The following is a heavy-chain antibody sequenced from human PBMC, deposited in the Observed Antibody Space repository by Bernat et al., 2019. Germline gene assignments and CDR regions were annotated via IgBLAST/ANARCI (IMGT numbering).Heavy chain of an antibody. CDR3: AGGSLYGAPASAMDV. CDR1: KFTFSSYG. D-gene: IGHD4-17*01. J-gene: IGHJ6*02. Sequence: QVQLVESGGGVVQPGRSLRLSCEASKFTFSSYGMHWVRQAPGKGLERVAVIWHDGSNENYADSVKGRFTISRDNSKNTLYLQMNGLRAEDAAVYYCAGGSLYGAPASAMDVWGQGTTVTVSS. CDR2: IWHDGSNE. V-gene: IGHV3-33*01.